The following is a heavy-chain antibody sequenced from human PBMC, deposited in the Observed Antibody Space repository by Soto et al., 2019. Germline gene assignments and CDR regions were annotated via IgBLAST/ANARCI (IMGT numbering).Heavy chain of an antibody. J-gene: IGHJ3*02. Sequence: GGSLRLSCAASGFTFSDYYMSWIRQAPGKGLEWVSYISGSGNFPNYADSVKGRFTISRDNAKNSLYLQMNRLRAEDTATYYCARDGNDYNSRAFDIWGQGTMVTVSS. D-gene: IGHD3-10*01. V-gene: IGHV3-11*05. CDR3: ARDGNDYNSRAFDI. CDR1: GFTFSDYY. CDR2: ISGSGNFP.